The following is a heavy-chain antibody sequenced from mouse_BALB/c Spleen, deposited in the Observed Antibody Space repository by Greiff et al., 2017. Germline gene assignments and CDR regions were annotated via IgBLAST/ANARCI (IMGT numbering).Heavy chain of an antibody. J-gene: IGHJ4*01. CDR2: INPYNGAT. V-gene: IGHV1-31*01. CDR1: GYSFTGYY. D-gene: IGHD2-1*01. Sequence: EVKLQESGPELVKPGASVKISCKASGYSFTGYYMHWVKQSHVKSLEWIGRINPYNGATSYNQNFKDKSSLTVDKSSSTAYMELHSLTSEDSAVYYCARWEGKNYAMDYWGQGTSVTVSS. CDR3: ARWEGKNYAMDY.